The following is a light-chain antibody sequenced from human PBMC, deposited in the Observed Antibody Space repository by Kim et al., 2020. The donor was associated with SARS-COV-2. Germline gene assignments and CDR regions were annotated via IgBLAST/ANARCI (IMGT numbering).Light chain of an antibody. CDR3: CSYAGSYTWV. CDR2: DVT. CDR1: SSDVGGYNY. J-gene: IGLJ3*02. Sequence: QSALTQPRSVSGSPGQSVTISCTGTSSDVGGYNYVSWYLQYAGKAPKLMIYDVTKRPSGVPDRFSGSKSGNTASLTISGLQTEDEADYYCCSYAGSYTWVFGGGTQLTDL. V-gene: IGLV2-11*01.